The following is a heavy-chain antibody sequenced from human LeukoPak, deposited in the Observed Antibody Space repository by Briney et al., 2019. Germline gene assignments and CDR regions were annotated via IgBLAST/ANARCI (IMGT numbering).Heavy chain of an antibody. CDR1: GYTFTSYY. D-gene: IGHD6-13*01. CDR2: INPGGGYT. Sequence: ASVKVSCKAFGYTFTSYYMHWVRQAPGQGLEWMGIINPGGGYTSYAQKFQGRVTMTRDTSTSTVYMELSSLRSEDTAVYYCARVAAAHNWFDPWGQGTLVTVSS. V-gene: IGHV1-46*01. J-gene: IGHJ5*02. CDR3: ARVAAAHNWFDP.